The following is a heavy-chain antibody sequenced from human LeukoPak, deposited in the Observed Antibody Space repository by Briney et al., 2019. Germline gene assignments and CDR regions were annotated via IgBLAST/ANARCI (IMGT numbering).Heavy chain of an antibody. J-gene: IGHJ4*02. CDR1: GGSISSHY. CDR2: IYIAGNT. Sequence: SETLSLTCTVSGGSISSHYWSWIRQSAGRGLEWIGRIYIAGNTNYNPSLKSRVTMSIDTSKNQISLKLTSVIAADTAVYYCARGGSRAAGTFDYWGQGTLVTVFS. D-gene: IGHD6-13*01. V-gene: IGHV4-4*07. CDR3: ARGGSRAAGTFDY.